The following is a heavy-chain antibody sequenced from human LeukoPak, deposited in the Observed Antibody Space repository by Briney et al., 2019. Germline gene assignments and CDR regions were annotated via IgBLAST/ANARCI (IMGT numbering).Heavy chain of an antibody. J-gene: IGHJ4*02. D-gene: IGHD3-3*01. CDR2: INWNGGSI. CDR3: VMSPYDFWSGYFLS. CDR1: GFTVGSYG. V-gene: IGHV3-20*01. Sequence: GGSLRLSCAISGFTVGSYGMSWVRQVPGKGLEWVSSINWNGGSIAYADSVKGRFIISSDNAKNFLYLQMNSLRAEDTGLYHCVMSPYDFWSGYFLSWGQGTLVSVSS.